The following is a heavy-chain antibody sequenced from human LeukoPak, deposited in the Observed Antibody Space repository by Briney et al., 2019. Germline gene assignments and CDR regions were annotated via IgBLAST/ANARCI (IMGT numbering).Heavy chain of an antibody. CDR3: ARDRGVGEFDY. Sequence: SETLSLTCAVYGGSFSGYYWSWIRQPPGKGLEWIGYIYYSGSTNYNPSLKSRVTISVDTSKNQFSLKLSSVTAADTAVYYCARDRGVGEFDYWGQGTLVTVSS. J-gene: IGHJ4*02. D-gene: IGHD3-10*01. V-gene: IGHV4-59*01. CDR2: IYYSGST. CDR1: GGSFSGYY.